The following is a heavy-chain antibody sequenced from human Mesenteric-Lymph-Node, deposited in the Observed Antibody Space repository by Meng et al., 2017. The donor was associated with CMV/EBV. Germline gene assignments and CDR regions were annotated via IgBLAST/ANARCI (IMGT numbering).Heavy chain of an antibody. V-gene: IGHV4-61*01. CDR1: GGSVSSGSYY. Sequence: SETLSLTCTVSGGSVSSGSYYWSWIRQPPGKGLEWIGYIYYSGSTNYNPSLKSRVTISVDTSKNQFSLKLSSVTAADTAVYYCAREFVGGPYYYGMDVWGQGTTVTVSS. CDR2: IYYSGST. CDR3: AREFVGGPYYYGMDV. D-gene: IGHD2-15*01. J-gene: IGHJ6*02.